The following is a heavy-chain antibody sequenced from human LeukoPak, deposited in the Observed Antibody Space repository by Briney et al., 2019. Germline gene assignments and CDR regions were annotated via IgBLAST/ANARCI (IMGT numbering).Heavy chain of an antibody. CDR1: GGSVSSGSYY. CDR3: ARGGNYFDY. CDR2: IYYSGST. J-gene: IGHJ4*02. V-gene: IGHV4-61*01. D-gene: IGHD1-26*01. Sequence: SETLSHTCTVSGGSVSSGSYYWSWIRQPPGKGLEWIGYIYYSGSTDYNPSLKSRVTISVDTSKNQFSPKVGSVTAADTAVYYCARGGNYFDYWGQGTLVTVSS.